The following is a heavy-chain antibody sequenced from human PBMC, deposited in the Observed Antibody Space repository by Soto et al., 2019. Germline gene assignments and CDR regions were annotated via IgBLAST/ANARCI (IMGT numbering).Heavy chain of an antibody. J-gene: IGHJ3*02. CDR1: GGSIPSYY. CDR2: IYYSGST. D-gene: IGHD3-16*02. CDR3: ARLYGLDAFDI. Sequence: SETLSLXFTVPGGSIPSYYWSWIRQPPGKGLEWIGYIYYSGSTNYNPSLKSRVTISVDTSKNQFSLKLSSVTAADTAVYYCARLYGLDAFDIWGQGTMVT. V-gene: IGHV4-59*08.